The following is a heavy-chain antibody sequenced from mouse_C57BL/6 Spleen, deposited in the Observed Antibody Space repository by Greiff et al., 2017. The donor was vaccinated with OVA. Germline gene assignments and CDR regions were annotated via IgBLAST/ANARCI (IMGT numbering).Heavy chain of an antibody. CDR2: INPGSGGT. CDR1: GYAFTNYL. J-gene: IGHJ2*01. CDR3: ARYDYDGGYFDY. D-gene: IGHD2-4*01. V-gene: IGHV1-54*01. Sequence: QVQLKQSGAELVRPGTSVKVSCKASGYAFTNYLIEWVKQRPGQGLEWIGVINPGSGGTNYNEKFKGKATLTADKSSSTAYMQLSSLTSEDSAVYFCARYDYDGGYFDYWGQGTTLTVSS.